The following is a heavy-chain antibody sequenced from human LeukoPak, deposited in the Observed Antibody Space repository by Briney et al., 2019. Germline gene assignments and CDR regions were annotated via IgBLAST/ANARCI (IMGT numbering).Heavy chain of an antibody. J-gene: IGHJ4*02. Sequence: ASVKVSCKSSGYXLTTYYMHWVRQVPGQGLEWMGLISPTGDRINYAQTFQGRLTVTRDTSTSTVNMELSSLRSEDTAVYFCARGYYFDYWGQGTLVSVSS. CDR3: ARGYYFDY. CDR1: GYXLTTYY. CDR2: ISPTGDRI. V-gene: IGHV1-46*01.